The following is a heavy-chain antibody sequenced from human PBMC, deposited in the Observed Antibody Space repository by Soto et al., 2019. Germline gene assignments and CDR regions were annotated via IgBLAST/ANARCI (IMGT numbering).Heavy chain of an antibody. D-gene: IGHD6-13*01. Sequence: GGSLRLSCTASGLTFGDYARSWFRQAPGKGLEWVGFIRSKGYGGTTDYAASVKGRFTISRDDSKSIAYLQMDSLKTEDTAVYYCTRGGTIAAVDYWGQGSLVTVSS. CDR1: GLTFGDYA. V-gene: IGHV3-49*03. J-gene: IGHJ4*02. CDR3: TRGGTIAAVDY. CDR2: IRSKGYGGTT.